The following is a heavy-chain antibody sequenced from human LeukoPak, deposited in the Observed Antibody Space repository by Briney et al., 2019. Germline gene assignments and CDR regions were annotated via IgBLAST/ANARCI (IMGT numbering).Heavy chain of an antibody. D-gene: IGHD6-13*01. Sequence: SEALSLTCTVSGGSLSSYYWSWIRQPAGKGLEWIGRIYTSGSTNYNPSLKSRVTMSVDTSKNQFSLKLSSVTAADTAVYYCARGGSISSTPGASFGWFDPWGQGTLVTVSS. CDR2: IYTSGST. CDR3: ARGGSISSTPGASFGWFDP. CDR1: GGSLSSYY. J-gene: IGHJ5*02. V-gene: IGHV4-4*07.